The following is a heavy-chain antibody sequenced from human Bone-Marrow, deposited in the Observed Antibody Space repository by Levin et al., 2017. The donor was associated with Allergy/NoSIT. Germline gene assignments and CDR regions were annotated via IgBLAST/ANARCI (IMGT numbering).Heavy chain of an antibody. CDR3: AKAADYGYYDGLDN. J-gene: IGHJ4*02. CDR1: GFIISNNY. Sequence: AGESLKISCAASGFIISNNYMTWVRQAPGKGLEWVSVLYMGGATRYADSVKGRFTISRDESKNMLHLQMNSLRVDDSAIYYCAKAADYGYYDGLDNWGQGTLVIVSS. D-gene: IGHD3-3*01. CDR2: LYMGGAT. V-gene: IGHV3-53*01.